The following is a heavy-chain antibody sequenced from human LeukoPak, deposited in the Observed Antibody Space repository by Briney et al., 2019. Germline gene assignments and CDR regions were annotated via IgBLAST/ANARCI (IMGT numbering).Heavy chain of an antibody. J-gene: IGHJ4*02. CDR3: AIRFSRGSGSAIDY. CDR1: GYTFTSYD. V-gene: IGHV1-8*01. Sequence: GASVKVSCKASGYTFTSYDINWVRQATGQGLEWIGWMNPNSANTGYAQNFQGRVTMTRNTSISTAYMELSSLRSEDTAVYYCAIRFSRGSGSAIDYWGQGTLVTVSS. D-gene: IGHD3-10*01. CDR2: MNPNSANT.